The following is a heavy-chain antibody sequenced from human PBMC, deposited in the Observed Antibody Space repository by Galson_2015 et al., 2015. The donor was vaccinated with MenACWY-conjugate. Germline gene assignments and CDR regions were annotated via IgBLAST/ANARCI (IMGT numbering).Heavy chain of an antibody. V-gene: IGHV1-69*13. CDR3: ARGAGVSYYDSNGYYSGYWYFDL. Sequence: SVKVSCKASGGTFSSYAISWVRQAPGQGLEWMGGIIPIFGTANYAQKFQGRVTITADESTSTAYMELSSLRSEDTAVYYCARGAGVSYYDSNGYYSGYWYFDLWGRGTLVTVSS. CDR2: IIPIFGTA. D-gene: IGHD3-22*01. J-gene: IGHJ2*01. CDR1: GGTFSSYA.